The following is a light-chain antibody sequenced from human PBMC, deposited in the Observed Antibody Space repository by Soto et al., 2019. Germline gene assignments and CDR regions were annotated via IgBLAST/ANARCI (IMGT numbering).Light chain of an antibody. CDR3: SSYTSSSTLLYV. CDR1: SSDVGGYNY. J-gene: IGLJ1*01. CDR2: DVS. V-gene: IGLV2-14*01. Sequence: QSVLPQPASVSGSPGPSITISCTGTSSDVGGYNYVSWYQQHPGKAPKLMIYDVSNRPSGVSNRFSGSKSGNTASLTISGLQAEDEADYYCSSYTSSSTLLYVFGTGTKLTVL.